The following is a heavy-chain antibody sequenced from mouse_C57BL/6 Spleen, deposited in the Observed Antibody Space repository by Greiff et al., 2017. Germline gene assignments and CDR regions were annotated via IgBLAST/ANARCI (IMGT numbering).Heavy chain of an antibody. D-gene: IGHD1-1*01. CDR3: ASGTTVVATDWYFDV. CDR2: INPNYGTT. J-gene: IGHJ1*03. CDR1: GYSFTDYN. Sequence: EVQLKESGPELVKPGASVKISCKASGYSFTDYNMNWVKQSNGKSLEWIGVINPNYGTTSYNQKFKGKATLTVDQSSSTAYMQLNSLTSEDSAVYYCASGTTVVATDWYFDVWGTGTTVTVSS. V-gene: IGHV1-39*01.